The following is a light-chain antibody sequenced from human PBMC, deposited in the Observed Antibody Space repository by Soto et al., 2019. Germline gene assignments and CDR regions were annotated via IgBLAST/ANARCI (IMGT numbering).Light chain of an antibody. Sequence: QSALTQPASVSGSPGQSITISCTGTSSDVGSYNLVSWCQQHPGKAPKLMIYEGSKRPSGVSNRFSGSKSGNTASLTIYGLQAEDEADYYCCSYAGSGTWVFGGGTKLT. CDR1: SSDVGSYNL. J-gene: IGLJ3*02. CDR2: EGS. V-gene: IGLV2-23*01. CDR3: CSYAGSGTWV.